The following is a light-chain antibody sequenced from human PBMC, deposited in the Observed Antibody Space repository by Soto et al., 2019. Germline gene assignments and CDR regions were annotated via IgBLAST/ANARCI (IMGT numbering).Light chain of an antibody. CDR2: RND. CDR1: SSNIEFNY. CDR3: ATWDDSLSGVV. Sequence: QSVLTQPPSASGTPGQGVTISCSGSSSNIEFNYVYWYQYLPGTAPKLLIYRNDQRPSGVPDRFYGSKSGATASLAISGLRSEDEAEYSCATWDDSLSGVVFGGGTKLTVL. J-gene: IGLJ3*02. V-gene: IGLV1-47*01.